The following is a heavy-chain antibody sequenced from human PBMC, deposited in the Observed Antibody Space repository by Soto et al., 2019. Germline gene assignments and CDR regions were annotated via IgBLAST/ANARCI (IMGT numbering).Heavy chain of an antibody. V-gene: IGHV3-30*03. Sequence: QVQLVESGGGVVQPGTSLRLSCAASGFTFSSSGMHWVRQAPGKGLEWVSVISYDGSSNYYADSVKGRFTISGDNSENTLYLQIHRLTCAETGVYFCASAIMGATNGWSQGTLVTVSS. CDR1: GFTFSSSG. CDR3: ASAIMGATNG. D-gene: IGHD1-26*01. CDR2: ISYDGSSN. J-gene: IGHJ4*02.